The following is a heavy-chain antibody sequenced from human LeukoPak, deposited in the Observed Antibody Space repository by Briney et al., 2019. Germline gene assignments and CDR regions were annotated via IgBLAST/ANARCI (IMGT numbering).Heavy chain of an antibody. CDR2: IYTSGST. CDR3: ARDSVAVAGIFYYHYMDV. Sequence: SQTLSLTCTVSGGSISSGSYYWSWIRQPAGKGLEWIGRIYTSGSTNYNPSLKSRITMSVDTSKNQFSLKLSSVTAADTAVYYCARDSVAVAGIFYYHYMDVWGKGTTVTISS. CDR1: GGSISSGSYY. V-gene: IGHV4-61*02. D-gene: IGHD6-19*01. J-gene: IGHJ6*03.